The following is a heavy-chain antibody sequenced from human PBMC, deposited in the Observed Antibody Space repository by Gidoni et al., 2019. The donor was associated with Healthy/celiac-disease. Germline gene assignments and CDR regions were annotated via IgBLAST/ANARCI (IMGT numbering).Heavy chain of an antibody. CDR3: AHSRDEQQLVPFDY. D-gene: IGHD6-13*01. Sequence: QITLKESGPTLVKPTQTLTLTCSFSGFSLSTSGVGVCWIRQPPGKALEWLALMYWYDDNRSSPSLKSRLTITKYPSKHQVVLTLTNMAPVHTATYYCAHSRDEQQLVPFDYWVQVTLVTVSS. V-gene: IGHV2-5*01. CDR1: GFSLSTSGVG. J-gene: IGHJ4*02. CDR2: MYWYDDN.